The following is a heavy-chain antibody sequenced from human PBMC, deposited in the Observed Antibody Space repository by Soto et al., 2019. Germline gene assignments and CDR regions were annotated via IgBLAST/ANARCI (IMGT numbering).Heavy chain of an antibody. V-gene: IGHV1-2*04. CDR1: GYTFTGYY. Sequence: QVQLVQSGAEVKKPGASVKVSCKASGYTFTGYYMHWVRQAPGQGLEWMGWINPNSGGTNYAQKFQGWVTMTRDTSISTAYMELSRLRSDDTAVYYCARGYCSSTSCSYFDYWGQGTLVTVSS. J-gene: IGHJ4*02. D-gene: IGHD2-2*01. CDR2: INPNSGGT. CDR3: ARGYCSSTSCSYFDY.